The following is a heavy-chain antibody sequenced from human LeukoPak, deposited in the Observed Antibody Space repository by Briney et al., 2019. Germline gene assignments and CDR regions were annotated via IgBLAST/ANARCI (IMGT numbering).Heavy chain of an antibody. Sequence: PGGSLRLSRAASGFTFSSYAMHWVRQAPGKGLEWVAVISYDGSNKYYADSVKGRFTISRDNSKNTLYLQMNSLRAEDTAVYYCARGPQQLVRRHWFDPWGQGTLVTVSS. CDR2: ISYDGSNK. D-gene: IGHD6-13*01. CDR3: ARGPQQLVRRHWFDP. V-gene: IGHV3-30-3*01. J-gene: IGHJ5*02. CDR1: GFTFSSYA.